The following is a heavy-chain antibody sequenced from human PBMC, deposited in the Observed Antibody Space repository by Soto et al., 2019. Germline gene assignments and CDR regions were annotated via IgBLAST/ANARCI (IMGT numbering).Heavy chain of an antibody. CDR3: AKDPFLYDFWSGYGKPNDY. Sequence: PGGSLRLSCAASGFTFSSYAMSWVRQAPGKGLEWVSAISGSGGSTYHADSVKGRFTISRDNSKNTLYLQMNSLRAEDTAVYYCAKDPFLYDFWSGYGKPNDYWGQGTLVTVSS. CDR2: ISGSGGST. CDR1: GFTFSSYA. D-gene: IGHD3-3*01. V-gene: IGHV3-23*01. J-gene: IGHJ4*02.